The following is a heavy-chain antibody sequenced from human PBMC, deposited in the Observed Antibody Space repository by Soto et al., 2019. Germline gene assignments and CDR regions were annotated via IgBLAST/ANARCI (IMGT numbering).Heavy chain of an antibody. CDR2: IYYSGST. J-gene: IGHJ4*02. CDR1: GGSSNNGAYY. D-gene: IGHD5-12*01. CDR3: ARDGSGYASFDY. V-gene: IGHV4-31*03. Sequence: PSETLSLTCTVSGGSSNNGAYYWSWIRQHPGKGLEWIGYIYYSGSTYYNPPLESRLTISLDTPKNQFSLKLSSVTAADTAVYYCARDGSGYASFDYWGRGTLVTVSS.